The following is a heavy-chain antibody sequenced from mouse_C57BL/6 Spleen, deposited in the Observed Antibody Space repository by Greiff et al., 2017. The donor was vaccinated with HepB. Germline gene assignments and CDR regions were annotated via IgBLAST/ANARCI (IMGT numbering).Heavy chain of an antibody. CDR2: IYPGDGDT. CDR1: GYAFSSSW. J-gene: IGHJ3*01. Sequence: QVQLQQSGPELVKPGASVKISCKASGYAFSSSWMNWVKQRHGKGLEWIGRIYPGDGDTNYNGKFKGKATLTADKYSSTAYMQLSSLTSDDSAVYVFAREGELGPWFADWGQGTLVTVSA. CDR3: AREGELGPWFAD. V-gene: IGHV1-82*01. D-gene: IGHD4-1*01.